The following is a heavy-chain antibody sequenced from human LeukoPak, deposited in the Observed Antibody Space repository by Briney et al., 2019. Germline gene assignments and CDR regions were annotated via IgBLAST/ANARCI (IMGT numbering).Heavy chain of an antibody. CDR2: INHSGST. CDR3: ARQYRYYDILTGYYSAFDI. V-gene: IGHV4-34*01. J-gene: IGHJ3*02. CDR1: GGSFSGYY. Sequence: SETLSLTCAVYGGSFSGYYWSWIRQPPGKGLEWIGEINHSGSTNYNPSLKSRVTISVDTSKNQFSLKLSSVTAADTAVYYCARQYRYYDILTGYYSAFDIWGQGTMVTVSS. D-gene: IGHD3-9*01.